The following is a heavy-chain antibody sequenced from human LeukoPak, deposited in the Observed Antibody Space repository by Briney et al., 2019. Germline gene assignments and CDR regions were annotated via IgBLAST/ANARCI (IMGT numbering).Heavy chain of an antibody. D-gene: IGHD2-15*01. CDR1: GFTFSSYS. Sequence: PGGSLRLSCAASGFTFSSYSMNWVRQAPGKGLEWVSYISSSSSTIYYADSVKGRFTISRDNAKNSLYLQMNSLRAEDTAVYYCARGPIVVVVPTLDYWGQGTLVTVSS. V-gene: IGHV3-48*01. J-gene: IGHJ4*02. CDR2: ISSSSSTI. CDR3: ARGPIVVVVPTLDY.